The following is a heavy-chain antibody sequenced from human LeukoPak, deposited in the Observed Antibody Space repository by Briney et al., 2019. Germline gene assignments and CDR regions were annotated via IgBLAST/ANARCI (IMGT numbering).Heavy chain of an antibody. CDR2: IHPTDGST. Sequence: ASVKVSCKTSGYTFSTYYMHWVRQAPGQGLQWLGIIHPTDGSTSCTQKIQGRVTMTRDTATGTVYLELSSLRSEDTAVYWCARANGGGLDYWGQGALITVSP. J-gene: IGHJ4*02. CDR1: GYTFSTYY. D-gene: IGHD3-10*01. CDR3: ARANGGGLDY. V-gene: IGHV1-46*01.